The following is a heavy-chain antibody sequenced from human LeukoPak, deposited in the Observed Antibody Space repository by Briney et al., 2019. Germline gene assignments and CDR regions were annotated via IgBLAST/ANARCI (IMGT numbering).Heavy chain of an antibody. Sequence: ASVKVSCKASGYTFTSYYMHWVRQAPGRGLEWMGIINPSGGSTSYAQKFQGRVTMTRDTSTSTVYMELSSLRSEDTAVYYCARSPGGDILTGDYFDYWGQGTLVTVSS. CDR1: GYTFTSYY. CDR2: INPSGGST. V-gene: IGHV1-46*03. J-gene: IGHJ4*02. CDR3: ARSPGGDILTGDYFDY. D-gene: IGHD3-9*01.